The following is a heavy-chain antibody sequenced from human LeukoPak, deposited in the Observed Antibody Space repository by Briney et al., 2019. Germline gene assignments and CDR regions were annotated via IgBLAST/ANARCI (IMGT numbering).Heavy chain of an antibody. D-gene: IGHD1-26*01. CDR1: GYTFSDYF. J-gene: IGHJ4*02. CDR2: INPNSGGT. Sequence: ASVKVSCKTSGYTFSDYFMFWVRQAPGQGLEWMGWINPNSGGTNFAQKFHGRVTMTRDMSISTAYMELTSLISDDTAIYYCAGYKGGSYNLDYWGQGTLVTVSS. CDR3: AGYKGGSYNLDY. V-gene: IGHV1-2*02.